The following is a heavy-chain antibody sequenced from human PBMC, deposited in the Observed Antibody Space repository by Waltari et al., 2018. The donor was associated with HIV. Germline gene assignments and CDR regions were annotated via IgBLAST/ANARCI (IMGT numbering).Heavy chain of an antibody. CDR2: IRSKADGGTT. J-gene: IGHJ4*02. D-gene: IGHD5-18*01. CDR1: GFTFNNPW. CDR3: ASGYNYGSGFYS. V-gene: IGHV3-15*01. Sequence: EVQRVESGGGWVKPGGSFSPSFAASGFTFNNPWMSWVRQAPGKGLEWVGRIRSKADGGTTDYTAPVKGRFTIARDDSKNTLYLQMNSRKTEDTAVYYCASGYNYGSGFYSWGQGTLVTVSS.